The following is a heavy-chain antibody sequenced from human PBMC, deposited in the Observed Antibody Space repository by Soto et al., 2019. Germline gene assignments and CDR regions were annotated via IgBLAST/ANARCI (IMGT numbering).Heavy chain of an antibody. J-gene: IGHJ4*02. D-gene: IGHD3-10*01. CDR1: GGSISSGGYY. Sequence: SETLSLTCTVSGGSISSGGYYWSWIRQHPGKGLEWIGYIYYSGSTYYNPSLKSRVTISVDTSKNQFSLKLSSVTAADTAVYYCARYLPRKGSLGFGELLGNYFDYWGQGTLVTVSS. CDR3: ARYLPRKGSLGFGELLGNYFDY. CDR2: IYYSGST. V-gene: IGHV4-31*03.